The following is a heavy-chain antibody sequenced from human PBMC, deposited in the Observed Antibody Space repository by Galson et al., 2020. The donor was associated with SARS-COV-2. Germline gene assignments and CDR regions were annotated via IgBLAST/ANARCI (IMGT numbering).Heavy chain of an antibody. CDR3: AKGQVQNYDILTTFDY. D-gene: IGHD3-9*01. CDR1: GGSFSGYY. V-gene: IGHV4-34*01. CDR2: INHSGST. Sequence: SQASETLSLTCAVYGGSFSGYYWSWIRQPPGKGLEWIGEINHSGSTNYNPSLKSRVTISVDTSKNQFSLKLSSVTAADTAVYYCAKGQVQNYDILTTFDYWGQGTLVTVSS. J-gene: IGHJ4*02.